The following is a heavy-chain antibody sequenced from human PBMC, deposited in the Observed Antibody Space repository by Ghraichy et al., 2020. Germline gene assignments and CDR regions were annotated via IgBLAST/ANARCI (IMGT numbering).Heavy chain of an antibody. Sequence: SGPTLVKPTQTLTLTCTFSGFSLSTTGMRVVWIRQPPGKALEWLARIDWDDDRFYSTSLKTRLTISKDTSKNQVVLTMTNMDPVDTATYYCARIGLPTSSYFFDFWGQGTLVTVSS. CDR3: ARIGLPTSSYFFDF. D-gene: IGHD5-18*01. J-gene: IGHJ4*02. CDR2: IDWDDDR. CDR1: GFSLSTTGMR. V-gene: IGHV2-70*04.